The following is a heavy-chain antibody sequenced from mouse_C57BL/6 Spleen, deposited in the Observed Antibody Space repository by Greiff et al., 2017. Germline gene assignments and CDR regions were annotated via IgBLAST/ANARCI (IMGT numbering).Heavy chain of an antibody. CDR1: GFTFSDYG. CDR3: ARRDYGFDY. D-gene: IGHD2-4*01. Sequence: EVKLMESGGGLVKPGGSLKLSCAASGFTFSDYGMHWVRQAPEKGLEWVAYISSGSSTIYYADTVKGRFTISRDNAKNTLFLQMTSRRSEDTALYYCARRDYGFDYWGQGTTLTVSS. V-gene: IGHV5-17*01. CDR2: ISSGSSTI. J-gene: IGHJ2*01.